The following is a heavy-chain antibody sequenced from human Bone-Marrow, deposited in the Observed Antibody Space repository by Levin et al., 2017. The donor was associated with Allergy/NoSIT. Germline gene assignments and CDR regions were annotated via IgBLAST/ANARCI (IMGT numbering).Heavy chain of an antibody. CDR3: ARVRYSSGWAREWELLRLYYYYGMDV. D-gene: IGHD6-19*01. J-gene: IGHJ6*02. V-gene: IGHV3-21*01. Sequence: PGGSLRLSCAASGFTFSSYSMNWVRQAPGKGLEWVSSISSSSSYIYYADSVKGRFTISRDNAKNSLYLQMNSLRAEDTAVYYCARVRYSSGWAREWELLRLYYYYGMDVWGQGTTVTVSS. CDR1: GFTFSSYS. CDR2: ISSSSSYI.